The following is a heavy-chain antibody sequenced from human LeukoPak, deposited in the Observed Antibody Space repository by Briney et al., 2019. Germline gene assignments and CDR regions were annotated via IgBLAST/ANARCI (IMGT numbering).Heavy chain of an antibody. J-gene: IGHJ6*03. CDR2: IIPIFGTA. CDR3: ARALRSGSYYYSMDA. Sequence: GASVKVSCKASGCTFSSYAISWVRQAPGQGLEGMGGIIPIFGTANYAQKFQGGVTITTDESTTTAYMELSSRRSEDTAVYYCARALRSGSYYYSMDAWGTGTPVTVSS. D-gene: IGHD1-26*01. V-gene: IGHV1-69*05. CDR1: GCTFSSYA.